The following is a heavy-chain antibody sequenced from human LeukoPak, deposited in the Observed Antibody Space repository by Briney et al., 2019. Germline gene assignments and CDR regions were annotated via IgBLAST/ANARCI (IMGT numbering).Heavy chain of an antibody. Sequence: GGSLRLSCAASGLTFGDYAMHWVRQAPGKGLEWVSGISWDSSSIGYADSVKGRFTIFRDNAKNSLYLQMDSLRTEDTAVYYCVKDVSPSVTTGFESWGQGTLVTVSS. D-gene: IGHD4-17*01. V-gene: IGHV3-9*01. J-gene: IGHJ4*02. CDR2: ISWDSSSI. CDR1: GLTFGDYA. CDR3: VKDVSPSVTTGFES.